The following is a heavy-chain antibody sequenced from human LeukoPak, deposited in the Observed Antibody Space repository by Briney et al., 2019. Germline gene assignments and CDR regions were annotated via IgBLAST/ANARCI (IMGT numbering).Heavy chain of an antibody. CDR3: ASAPYDFPNYYYYGMDV. CDR1: GYTFTSYY. Sequence: ASVKVSCKASGYTFTSYYMHWVRQAPGQGLEWMGIINPSGGTPTYAQKFQGRVTMTRDTSTSTMYMDLSSLRAEDTAVYYCASAPYDFPNYYYYGMDVWGQGTTVTVSS. J-gene: IGHJ6*02. D-gene: IGHD3-3*01. CDR2: INPSGGTP. V-gene: IGHV1-46*01.